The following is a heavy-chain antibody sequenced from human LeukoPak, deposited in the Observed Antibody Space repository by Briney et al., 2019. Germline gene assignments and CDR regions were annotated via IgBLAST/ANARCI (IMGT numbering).Heavy chain of an antibody. CDR2: IIPIFGTA. CDR1: GGTFSSYA. CDR3: AKGVEVVAANHYYMDV. J-gene: IGHJ6*03. D-gene: IGHD2-15*01. V-gene: IGHV1-69*06. Sequence: ASVKVSCKASGGTFSSYAISWVRQAPGQGLEWMGGIIPIFGTANYAQKFQGRVTITADKSTSTAYMELSSLRSEDTAVYYCAKGVEVVAANHYYMDVWGKGATVTISS.